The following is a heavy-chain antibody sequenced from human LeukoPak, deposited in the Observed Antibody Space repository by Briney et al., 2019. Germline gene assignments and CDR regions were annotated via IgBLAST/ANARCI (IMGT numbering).Heavy chain of an antibody. D-gene: IGHD3-22*01. CDR2: IYWDDDK. CDR1: GFSLTTSGVG. Sequence: SGPTLVKPTQTLTLTCTFSGFSLTTSGVGVGWFRQPPGKALEWLALIYWDDDKRYSPSLHSRLTITKDTSKNQVVLTMTNMDPVDTATYFCAHTLRSDYHDSNGYKDYWGQGTLATVSP. V-gene: IGHV2-5*02. CDR3: AHTLRSDYHDSNGYKDY. J-gene: IGHJ4*02.